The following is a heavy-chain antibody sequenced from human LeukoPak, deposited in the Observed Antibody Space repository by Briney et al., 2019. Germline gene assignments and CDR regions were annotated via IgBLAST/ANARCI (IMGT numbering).Heavy chain of an antibody. D-gene: IGHD6-6*01. CDR1: GYTLTELS. V-gene: IGHV1-24*01. J-gene: IGHJ3*02. CDR2: FDPEDGET. CDR3: ARESYVYSRSPDDAFDI. Sequence: ASVKVSCKVSGYTLTELSMHWVRQAPGKGLEWMGGFDPEDGETIYAQKFQGRVTMTEDTSTDTAYMELSSLRSEDTAVYYCARESYVYSRSPDDAFDIWGRGTLVTVSS.